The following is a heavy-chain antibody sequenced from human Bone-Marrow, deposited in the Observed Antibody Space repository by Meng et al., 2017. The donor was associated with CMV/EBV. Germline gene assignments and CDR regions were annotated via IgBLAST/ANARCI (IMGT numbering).Heavy chain of an antibody. CDR1: GGSFSGYY. V-gene: IGHV4-34*01. D-gene: IGHD2-2*01. CDR3: ARGRAVVVPAARHYYYYGMDV. CDR2: INHSGST. Sequence: SETLSLTCAVYGGSFSGYYWSWIRQPPGKGLEWIGEINHSGSTNYNPSLKSRVTISVDTSKNQFSLKLSSVTAADTAVYYCARGRAVVVPAARHYYYYGMDVWGQGTTVTSP. J-gene: IGHJ6*02.